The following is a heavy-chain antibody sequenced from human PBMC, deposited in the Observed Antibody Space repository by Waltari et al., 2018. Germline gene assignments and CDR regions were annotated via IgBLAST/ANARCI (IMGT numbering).Heavy chain of an antibody. V-gene: IGHV4-61*02. D-gene: IGHD3-16*02. CDR2: IYTSGNT. Sequence: QVQLQESGPGLVKPSQTLSLPCPVPGGSISVGRYYGSWIRQPAGKGLEWIGHIYTSGNTNYNPSLKSRVTISVDTSKNQFSLKLSSVTAADTALYFCARVQYRTEPSSGLYYFDYWGQGTLVTVSS. J-gene: IGHJ4*02. CDR3: ARVQYRTEPSSGLYYFDY. CDR1: GGSISVGRYY.